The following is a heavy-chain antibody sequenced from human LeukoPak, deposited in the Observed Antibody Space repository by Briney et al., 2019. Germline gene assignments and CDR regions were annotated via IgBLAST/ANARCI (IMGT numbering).Heavy chain of an antibody. D-gene: IGHD5-24*01. CDR2: ISFDASNK. V-gene: IGHV3-30-3*01. CDR3: ARGRRDGFDYYYYYGMDV. CDR1: GFTFSRYA. J-gene: IGHJ6*02. Sequence: GRSLRLSCAASGFTFSRYAVHWVRQAPGKGLEWVAVISFDASNKYYADSVKGRFTISRDNSKNTLYLQMNSLRAEDTAVYYCARGRRDGFDYYYYYGMDVWGQGTTVTVSS.